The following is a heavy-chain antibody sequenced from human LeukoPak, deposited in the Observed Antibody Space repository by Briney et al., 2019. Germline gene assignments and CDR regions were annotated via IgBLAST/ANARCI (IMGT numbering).Heavy chain of an antibody. Sequence: GGSLRLSCAASGFSLRSFAMTWVRQAPGKGLEWVSSISGGGSTYHVDSVKGRFTISRDNSKNTLYLQMNSLRAEDTAVYYCARDVIRGPGDERFDYWGQGTLVTVSS. V-gene: IGHV3-23*01. CDR3: ARDVIRGPGDERFDY. D-gene: IGHD3-10*01. CDR2: ISGGGST. J-gene: IGHJ4*02. CDR1: GFSLRSFA.